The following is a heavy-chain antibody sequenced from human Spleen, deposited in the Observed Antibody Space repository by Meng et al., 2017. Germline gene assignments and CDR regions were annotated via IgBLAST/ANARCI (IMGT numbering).Heavy chain of an antibody. V-gene: IGHV1-2*02. Sequence: ASAMVFCKASGYTFTSYGISWVRLAPEQGLVWMGWINPNIGGTDYAQKFLGRVTMTRVTSFSAVYMELSGLRSDDTAVYYCARGAVVTLIFYPAMDVWGQGTTVTVSS. J-gene: IGHJ6*02. CDR1: GYTFTSYG. CDR2: INPNIGGT. D-gene: IGHD2-21*02. CDR3: ARGAVVTLIFYPAMDV.